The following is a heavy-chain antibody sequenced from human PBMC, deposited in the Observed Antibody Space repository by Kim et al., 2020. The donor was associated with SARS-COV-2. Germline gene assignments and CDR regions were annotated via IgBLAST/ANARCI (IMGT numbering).Heavy chain of an antibody. Sequence: SETLSLTCTVSGASISSNEYFWSWIRHHPGKGLEWIGYVYSSGSTYYNPSLRSRVSISVDTSKNQFSLKLSSVTAADTAVYYCARLRFSHNSAPFDYWAREPWSPSPQ. CDR2: VYSSGST. CDR1: GASISSNEYF. V-gene: IGHV4-31*03. CDR3: ARLRFSHNSAPFDY. J-gene: IGHJ4*02. D-gene: IGHD3-22*01.